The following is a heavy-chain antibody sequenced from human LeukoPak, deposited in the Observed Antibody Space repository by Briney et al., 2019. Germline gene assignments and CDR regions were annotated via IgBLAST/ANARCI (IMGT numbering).Heavy chain of an antibody. Sequence: GGSLRFSCAASGFTFSSYAMSWVRQAPGKGLEWVSVISGSGGSTYYADSVKGRFTISRDNSKNTLYLQMNSLRAEDTAVYYCARDSYYYDSSGYYSDAFDIWGQGTMVTVSS. CDR1: GFTFSSYA. V-gene: IGHV3-23*01. CDR2: ISGSGGST. CDR3: ARDSYYYDSSGYYSDAFDI. D-gene: IGHD3-22*01. J-gene: IGHJ3*02.